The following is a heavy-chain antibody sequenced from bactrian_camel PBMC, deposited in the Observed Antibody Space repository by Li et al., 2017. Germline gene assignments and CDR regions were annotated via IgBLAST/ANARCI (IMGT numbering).Heavy chain of an antibody. CDR2: LDSDGTT. CDR1: GYSHKSNC. V-gene: IGHV3S53*01. J-gene: IGHJ6*01. CDR3: ALGRKPLRSHDGLMMLDFDY. D-gene: IGHD1*01. Sequence: QVQQVESGGGSVQAGGSLRLSCKEVGYSHKSNCMAWFRQAPGKDREGVAALDSDGTTSVADSLRGRVTISLSNTKDVLNLRMFFLEPEDTAIYSCALGRKPLRSHDGLMMLDFDYYGLGTQVTVS.